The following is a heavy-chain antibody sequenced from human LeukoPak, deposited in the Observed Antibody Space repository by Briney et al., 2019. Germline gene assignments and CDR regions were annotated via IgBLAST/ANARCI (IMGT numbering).Heavy chain of an antibody. CDR1: GFTFSSYS. Sequence: PGGSLRLSCAASGFTFSSYSMNWVRQAPGKGLEWVSYISSSSSTIYYADSVKGRFTISRDNAKNSLYLQMNSLRAEDTAVYYCARGCTTVGAREVDYWGQGTLVTVSS. J-gene: IGHJ4*02. V-gene: IGHV3-48*01. CDR2: ISSSSSTI. D-gene: IGHD1-1*01. CDR3: ARGCTTVGAREVDY.